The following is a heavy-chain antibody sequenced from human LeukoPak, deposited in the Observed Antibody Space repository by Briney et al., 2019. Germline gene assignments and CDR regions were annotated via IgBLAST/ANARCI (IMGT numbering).Heavy chain of an antibody. J-gene: IGHJ3*02. CDR2: INPNSGGT. Sequence: ASVKVSCKASGYTFTGYYMHWVRQAPGQGLEWMGWINPNSGGTNYAQKFQGRVTMTRDTSISTAYMELSSLRAEDTAVYYCAREIRPYYYDSTYGLDAFDIWGQGTMVTVSS. CDR1: GYTFTGYY. D-gene: IGHD3-22*01. CDR3: AREIRPYYYDSTYGLDAFDI. V-gene: IGHV1-2*02.